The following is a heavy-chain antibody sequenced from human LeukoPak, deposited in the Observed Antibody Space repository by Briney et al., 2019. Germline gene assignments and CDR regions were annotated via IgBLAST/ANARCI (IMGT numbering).Heavy chain of an antibody. Sequence: GGSLRLSCAASGFTFSSYGMHWVRQAPGKGLEWVAFIRYDGSNKYYADSVKGRFTISRDNSKNTLYLQMNSLRAEDTAVYYCAKPDSSGYLYYFDYWGQGTLVTVSS. CDR1: GFTFSSYG. CDR3: AKPDSSGYLYYFDY. CDR2: IRYDGSNK. D-gene: IGHD3-22*01. J-gene: IGHJ4*02. V-gene: IGHV3-30*02.